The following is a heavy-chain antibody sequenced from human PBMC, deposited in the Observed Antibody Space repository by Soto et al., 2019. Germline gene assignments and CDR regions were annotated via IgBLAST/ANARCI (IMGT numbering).Heavy chain of an antibody. CDR1: GFNFGTSW. CDR2: IKGDGSAK. Sequence: EVQLVESGGGLVQPGGSLRLSCAASGFNFGTSWMTWVRQVPGTGLEWVANIKGDGSAKSYLDSVRGRFTVSRDNAENSLFLQMNILRAEDTALYYCARDVSPGSSGWYFDAFDIWGQGTMVTVS. D-gene: IGHD3-10*01. CDR3: ARDVSPGSSGWYFDAFDI. V-gene: IGHV3-7*05. J-gene: IGHJ3*02.